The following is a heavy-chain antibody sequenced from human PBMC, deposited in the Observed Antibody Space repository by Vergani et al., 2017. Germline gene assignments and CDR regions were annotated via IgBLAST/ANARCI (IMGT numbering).Heavy chain of an antibody. CDR1: GFTFSSYA. Sequence: QVQLVESGGGVVQPGRSLRLSCAASGFTFSSYAMHWVRQAPGKGLAWVAVISYDGSNKYYADSVKGRFTISRDNSKNTLYLQMNSLRAEDTAVYYCAKADITSYDYWGQGTLVTVSS. D-gene: IGHD3-10*01. V-gene: IGHV3-30*07. CDR2: ISYDGSNK. CDR3: AKADITSYDY. J-gene: IGHJ4*02.